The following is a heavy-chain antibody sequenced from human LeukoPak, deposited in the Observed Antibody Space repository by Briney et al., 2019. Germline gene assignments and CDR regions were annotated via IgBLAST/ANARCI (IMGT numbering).Heavy chain of an antibody. V-gene: IGHV4-34*01. CDR1: GGSFSGYY. CDR3: AREVLGLGTDY. D-gene: IGHD3/OR15-3a*01. Sequence: SETLSLTCAVYGGSFSGYYWSWLRQPPGKGLEWIGEINHSGSTNYNPSLKSRVTISVDTSKNQFSLKLSSVTAADTAVYYCAREVLGLGTDYWGQGTLVTVSS. CDR2: INHSGST. J-gene: IGHJ4*02.